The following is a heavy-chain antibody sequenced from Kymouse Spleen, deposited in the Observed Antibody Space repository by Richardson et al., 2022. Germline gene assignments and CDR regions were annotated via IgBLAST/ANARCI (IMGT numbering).Heavy chain of an antibody. D-gene: IGHD6-19*01. CDR3: AREKWLVLYYYYYGMDV. CDR1: GFTFSSYG. Sequence: QVQLVESGGGVVQPGRSLRLSCAASGFTFSSYGMHWVRQAPGKGLEWVAVIWYDGSNKYYADSVKGRFTISRDNSKNTLYLQMNSLRAEDTAVYYCAREKWLVLYYYYYGMDVWGQGTTVTVSS. CDR2: IWYDGSNK. V-gene: IGHV3-33*01. J-gene: IGHJ6*02.